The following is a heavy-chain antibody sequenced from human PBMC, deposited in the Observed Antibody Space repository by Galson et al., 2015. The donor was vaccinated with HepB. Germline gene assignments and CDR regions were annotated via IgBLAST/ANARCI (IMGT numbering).Heavy chain of an antibody. Sequence: QSGAEVKKPGESLKISCKASGYNFTIYWIGWVRQMPGKGLEWMGVIYPGASDTTYSPSFQGHVTISADKSISTAYLQWSSLKASDTAMYYCARHYGAYPQEYHGVDVWGQGTTVTVSS. J-gene: IGHJ6*02. CDR1: GYNFTIYW. V-gene: IGHV5-51*01. CDR3: ARHYGAYPQEYHGVDV. D-gene: IGHD2/OR15-2a*01. CDR2: IYPGASDT.